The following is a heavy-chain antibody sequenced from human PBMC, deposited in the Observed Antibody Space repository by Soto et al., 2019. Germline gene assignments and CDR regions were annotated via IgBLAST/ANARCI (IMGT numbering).Heavy chain of an antibody. J-gene: IGHJ4*02. CDR3: ARDPYDSSYFDY. CDR1: GFTFSSYA. Sequence: GGSLRLSCAASGFTFSSYAMHWVRQAPGKGLEWVAVISYDGSNKYYADSVKGRFTISRDNSKNTLYLQMNSLRAEDTAVYYCARDPYDSSYFDYWGQGTLVTVSS. V-gene: IGHV3-30-3*01. CDR2: ISYDGSNK. D-gene: IGHD3-22*01.